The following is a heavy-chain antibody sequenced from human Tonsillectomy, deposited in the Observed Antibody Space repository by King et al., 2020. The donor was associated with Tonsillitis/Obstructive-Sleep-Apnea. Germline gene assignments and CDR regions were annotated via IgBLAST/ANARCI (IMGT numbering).Heavy chain of an antibody. V-gene: IGHV5-51*01. CDR1: GYSFTSYW. D-gene: IGHD6-6*01. Sequence: ERQLVQSGAEVKKPGESLKISCKASGYSFTSYWIGWVRQMPGKGLEWMGIIYPGDADTRYSPSFQGQVTISADQSISTGYLQSSSLKASDTAMYYCASRSSSTYYYYMDVWGKGTTVTVSS. J-gene: IGHJ6*03. CDR3: ASRSSSTYYYYMDV. CDR2: IYPGDADT.